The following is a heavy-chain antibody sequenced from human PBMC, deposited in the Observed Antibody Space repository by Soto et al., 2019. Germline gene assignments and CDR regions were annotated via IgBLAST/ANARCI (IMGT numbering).Heavy chain of an antibody. CDR3: ARHGYSSSWYPDH. V-gene: IGHV5-51*01. D-gene: IGHD6-13*01. CDR2: AQPGHSDT. CDR1: GYRCSSFW. J-gene: IGHJ4*02. Sequence: GESLKISCPASGYRCSSFWIGWVRQMPGKGLEWMGIAQPGHSDTRYSPSFQGHVTISADESTNTAYLQWSSLRASDTAMYVCARHGYSSSWYPDHWGQGTLVTVSS.